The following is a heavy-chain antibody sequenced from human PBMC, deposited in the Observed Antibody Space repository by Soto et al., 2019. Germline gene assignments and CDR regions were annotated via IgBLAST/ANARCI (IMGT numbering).Heavy chain of an antibody. V-gene: IGHV3-30*18. J-gene: IGHJ3*02. CDR3: AKPGYCSSTSCYASGAFDI. CDR1: GFTFSSYG. D-gene: IGHD2-2*03. CDR2: ISYDGSIK. Sequence: QVQLVESGGGVVQPGRSLRLSCAASGFTFSSYGMHWVRQAPGKGLEWVAVISYDGSIKYYADSVKGRFTISRDNSKNTLYLQMNSLRAEDTAVYYCAKPGYCSSTSCYASGAFDIWGQGTMVTVSS.